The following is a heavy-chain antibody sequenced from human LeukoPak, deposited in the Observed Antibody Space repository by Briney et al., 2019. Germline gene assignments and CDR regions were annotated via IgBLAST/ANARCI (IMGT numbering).Heavy chain of an antibody. V-gene: IGHV3-23*01. D-gene: IGHD3-10*01. Sequence: GGSLRLSCAASRFTFSSYAMSWVRQAPGKGLEWVSGISGSGGSTYYADSVKGRFTISRDSSKNTLYLQMNRLRAEDTAVYYCAKEIRSGSYYKLKGEGPIDYWGQGTLVTVSS. CDR1: RFTFSSYA. J-gene: IGHJ4*02. CDR2: ISGSGGST. CDR3: AKEIRSGSYYKLKGEGPIDY.